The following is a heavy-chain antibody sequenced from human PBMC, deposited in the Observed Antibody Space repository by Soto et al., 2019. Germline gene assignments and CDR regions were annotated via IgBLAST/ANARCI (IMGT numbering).Heavy chain of an antibody. CDR2: INSDGSST. CDR1: GFIFSDYG. Sequence: GGSLRLSCAASGFIFSDYGMNWVRQAPGKGLEWVSRINSDGSSTSYADSVKGRFTISRDNAKNTLYLQMNSLRAEDTAVYYCAREGYCSSTSCYPHLYNPFDYWGQGTLVTVSS. V-gene: IGHV3-74*01. J-gene: IGHJ4*02. D-gene: IGHD2-2*01. CDR3: AREGYCSSTSCYPHLYNPFDY.